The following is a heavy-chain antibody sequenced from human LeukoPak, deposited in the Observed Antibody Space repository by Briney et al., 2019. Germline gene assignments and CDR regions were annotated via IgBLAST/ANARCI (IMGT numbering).Heavy chain of an antibody. V-gene: IGHV3-11*01. D-gene: IGHD6-19*01. CDR3: ARDAGQQWPLGMDV. CDR1: GFTFSDYY. CDR2: ISSSGSTI. Sequence: NPGGSLRLSCAASGFTFSDYYMSWIRQAPGKGLEWVSYISSSGSTIYYADSVKGRFTISRDNAKNSLYLQMNSLRAEDTAVYYCARDAGQQWPLGMDVWGQGTTVTVSS. J-gene: IGHJ6*02.